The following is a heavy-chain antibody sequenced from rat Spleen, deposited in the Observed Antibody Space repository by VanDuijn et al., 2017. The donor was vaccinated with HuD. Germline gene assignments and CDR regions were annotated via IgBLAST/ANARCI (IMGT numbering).Heavy chain of an antibody. D-gene: IGHD4-3*01. J-gene: IGHJ2*01. CDR1: GLSFSNYD. CDR2: ISYDGTAT. CDR3: AKDLFGANWFAY. Sequence: EVQLVESGGGLVQPGRSMKLSCAASGLSFSNYDMAWVRQAPTKGLEWVASISYDGTATYYRDSVKGRFTLSRDNAKSTQYLQMDSLRSEDTATYYCAKDLFGANWFAYWGQGVMVTVSS. V-gene: IGHV5-25*01.